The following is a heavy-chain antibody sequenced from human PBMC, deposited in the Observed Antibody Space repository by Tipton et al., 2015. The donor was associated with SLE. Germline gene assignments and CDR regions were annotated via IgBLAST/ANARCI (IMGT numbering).Heavy chain of an antibody. CDR3: AKDLGGSFDY. Sequence: SLRLSCEASGFTFSSYWMHWVRQAPGKGPVWVSRIYPDGSSANYADSVKGRFTISRDNAKSTLYLQMNSLRAEDTAVYYCAKDLGGSFDYWGQGTLVTVSS. J-gene: IGHJ4*02. CDR1: GFTFSSYW. V-gene: IGHV3-74*01. D-gene: IGHD1-26*01. CDR2: IYPDGSSA.